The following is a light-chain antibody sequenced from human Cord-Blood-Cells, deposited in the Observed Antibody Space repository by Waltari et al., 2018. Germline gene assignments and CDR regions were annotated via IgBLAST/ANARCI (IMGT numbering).Light chain of an antibody. CDR1: SSYVGGYNY. V-gene: IGLV2-14*01. CDR2: EVS. CDR3: SSYTSSSHVV. J-gene: IGLJ2*01. Sequence: QSALTQPASVSGSPGQSLTISCTGTSSYVGGYNYVYWYQQHPGKAPKLRIYEVSNRPSGVSNRFSGSKSGNTASLTISGLQAEDEADYYCSSYTSSSHVVFGGGTKLTVL.